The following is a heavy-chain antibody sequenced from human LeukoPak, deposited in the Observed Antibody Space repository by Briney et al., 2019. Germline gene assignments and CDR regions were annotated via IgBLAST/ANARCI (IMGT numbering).Heavy chain of an antibody. CDR1: GGTFSSYA. Sequence: GASVKVSCKASGGTFSSYAISWVRQAPGQGLEWMGGIIPIFGTANYAQKFQGRVTITTDESTSTAYMELSSLRSEDTAVYYCASGRSHSDRFTIFGVVISQFDYWGQGTLVTVSS. CDR3: ASGRSHSDRFTIFGVVISQFDY. V-gene: IGHV1-69*05. CDR2: IIPIFGTA. D-gene: IGHD3-3*01. J-gene: IGHJ4*02.